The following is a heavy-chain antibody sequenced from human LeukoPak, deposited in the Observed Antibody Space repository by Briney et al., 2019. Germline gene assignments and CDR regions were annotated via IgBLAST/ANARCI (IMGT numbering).Heavy chain of an antibody. V-gene: IGHV4-39*07. CDR2: IYYSGST. CDR1: GDSVSSSSFY. J-gene: IGHJ4*02. Sequence: NPSETLSLTCTVSGDSVSSSSFYWGWIRQPPGKGLEWIGSIYYSGSTYYNPSLKSRVTISVDTSTNQFSLKLSSVTAADTAVYYCARADLTDTAMVHPNFDYWGQGTLVTVSS. D-gene: IGHD5-18*01. CDR3: ARADLTDTAMVHPNFDY.